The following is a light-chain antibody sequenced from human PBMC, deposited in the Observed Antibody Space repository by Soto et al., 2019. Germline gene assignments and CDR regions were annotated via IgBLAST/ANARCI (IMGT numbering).Light chain of an antibody. J-gene: IGLJ3*02. CDR3: LLYHDGTWV. Sequence: QAVVTQEPSVTVSPGGTVTLTCAFRAGTVTSANFPNWFLQKPGQAPTSLIFGATDRHSWAPAHFSGSLLGGKAALTLSGVEPEDEADYYCLLYHDGTWVFGGGTKLTVL. V-gene: IGLV7-43*01. CDR2: GAT. CDR1: AGTVTSANF.